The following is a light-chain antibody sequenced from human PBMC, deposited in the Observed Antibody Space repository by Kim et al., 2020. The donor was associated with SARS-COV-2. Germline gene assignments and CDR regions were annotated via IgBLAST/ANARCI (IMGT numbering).Light chain of an antibody. CDR3: QVWDNTSDV. V-gene: IGLV3-21*04. J-gene: IGLJ1*01. Sequence: VGAGKTATITCGGNAMGSMSVPWYQQKPSQAPVLVIYYDSDRPSGITERFSGSNSGNTATLTISRDEAGDEADYYCQVWDNTSDVFGTGTKVTVL. CDR1: AMGSMS. CDR2: YDS.